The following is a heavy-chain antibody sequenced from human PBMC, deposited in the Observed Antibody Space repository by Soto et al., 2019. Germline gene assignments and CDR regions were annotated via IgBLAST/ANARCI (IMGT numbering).Heavy chain of an antibody. D-gene: IGHD3-3*01. J-gene: IGHJ4*02. CDR3: ARQDFWSGYYKGYYFDY. Sequence: QVQLQESGPGLVKPSQTLSLTCTVSGGSISSGGYYWSWIRQLPGRGLEWIGCIYYTGSTYYNPSLKSRVTISLDTSQNQFSLKLSSVTAADTAVYYCARQDFWSGYYKGYYFDYWGQGTLVTVSS. CDR2: IYYTGST. V-gene: IGHV4-31*03. CDR1: GGSISSGGYY.